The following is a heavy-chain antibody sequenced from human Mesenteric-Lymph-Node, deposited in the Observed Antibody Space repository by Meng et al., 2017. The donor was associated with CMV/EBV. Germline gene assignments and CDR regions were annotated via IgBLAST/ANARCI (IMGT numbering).Heavy chain of an antibody. CDR1: GFTFSSYA. CDR3: ARVHAVHFDF. V-gene: IGHV3-23*03. J-gene: IGHJ4*02. CDR2: IYSGGSST. D-gene: IGHD2-8*01. Sequence: GGSLRLSCAASGFTFSSYAMSWVRQAPGKGLEWVSVIYSGGSSTYYADSVKGRFTISKDNAKNSLYLQMNSLRAEDTAVYYCARVHAVHFDFWGQGTLVTVSS.